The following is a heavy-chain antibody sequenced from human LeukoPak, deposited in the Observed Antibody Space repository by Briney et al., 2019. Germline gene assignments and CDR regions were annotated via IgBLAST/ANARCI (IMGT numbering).Heavy chain of an antibody. Sequence: PGGSLRLSCAASGFTFSSYSMNWVRQAPGKGLEWVSAVGTAGDTYYPGSVKGRFTISRENAKNSLYLQMNSLRAGDTAVYYCARVDRGYSYGSHFDLWGRGTLVTVSS. V-gene: IGHV3-13*01. CDR2: VGTAGDT. J-gene: IGHJ2*01. CDR1: GFTFSSYS. CDR3: ARVDRGYSYGSHFDL. D-gene: IGHD5-18*01.